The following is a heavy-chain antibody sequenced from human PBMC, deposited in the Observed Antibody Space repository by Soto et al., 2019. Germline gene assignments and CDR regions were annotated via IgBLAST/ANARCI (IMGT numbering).Heavy chain of an antibody. V-gene: IGHV3-7*01. Sequence: EVQLVESGGGLVQPGGSLRLSCAASGFTFSSYWMSWVRQAPGKGLEWVANIKQDGSEKYYVDSVKGRFTISRDNAKNSLYLQMNSLRAEDTAVYYCARVREGIAARHGDFDYWCQGTLVTVSS. CDR1: GFTFSSYW. J-gene: IGHJ4*02. CDR2: IKQDGSEK. CDR3: ARVREGIAARHGDFDY. D-gene: IGHD6-6*01.